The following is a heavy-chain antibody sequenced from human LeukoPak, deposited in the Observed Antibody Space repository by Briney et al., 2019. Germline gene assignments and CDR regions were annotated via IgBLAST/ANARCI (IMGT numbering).Heavy chain of an antibody. Sequence: SETLSLTCTVSGGSISSYYWSWIRQPPGKGLEWIGYIYYSGSTYYNPSLKSRVTISVDTSKNQFSLKLSSVTAADTAVYYCARNLPRKVVRGVTTHAFDYWGQGTLVTVSS. V-gene: IGHV4-59*12. CDR3: ARNLPRKVVRGVTTHAFDY. CDR2: IYYSGST. CDR1: GGSISSYY. D-gene: IGHD3-10*01. J-gene: IGHJ4*02.